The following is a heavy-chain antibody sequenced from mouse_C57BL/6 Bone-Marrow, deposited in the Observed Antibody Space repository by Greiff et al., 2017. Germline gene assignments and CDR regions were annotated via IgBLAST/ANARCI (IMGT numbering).Heavy chain of an antibody. V-gene: IGHV2-2*01. J-gene: IGHJ2*01. Sequence: QVQLKESGPGLVQPSQSLSITCTVSGFSLTSYGVHWVRQSPGKGLEWLGVIWSGGSTDYNAAFISRLSISKDNSKSQVFFKMNSLQADDTAIYYCARYWDRAYFDYWGQGTTLTVSS. D-gene: IGHD4-1*01. CDR1: GFSLTSYG. CDR2: IWSGGST. CDR3: ARYWDRAYFDY.